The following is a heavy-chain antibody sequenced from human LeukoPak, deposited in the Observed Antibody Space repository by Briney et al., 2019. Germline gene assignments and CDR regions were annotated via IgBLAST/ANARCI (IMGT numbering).Heavy chain of an antibody. D-gene: IGHD3-10*01. CDR2: IYYNGGT. Sequence: PSETLSLTCTVSGGSIRNNYWSWMRQPSGKGLEWIGYIYYNGGTDYNPYLNSRVTMSVDTSKSQFSLKLSSVTAADTAVYYCARDRSTGRFFDYWGQGTLVTVSS. J-gene: IGHJ4*02. CDR3: ARDRSTGRFFDY. CDR1: GGSIRNNY. V-gene: IGHV4-59*01.